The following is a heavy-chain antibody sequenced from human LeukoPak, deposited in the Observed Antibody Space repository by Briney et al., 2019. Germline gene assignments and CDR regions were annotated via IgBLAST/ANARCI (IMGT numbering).Heavy chain of an antibody. CDR3: ARDRSIAAAGNLYYYYMDV. Sequence: GGSLRLSCAVSGITLSNYGMSGVRQAPGEGLEWVAGLSGSGGGTNYADSVQGRFTISRDNAKNSLYLQMNSLRAEDTAVYYCARDRSIAAAGNLYYYYMDVWGKGTTVTVSS. CDR2: LSGSGGGT. J-gene: IGHJ6*03. CDR1: GITLSNYG. V-gene: IGHV3-23*01. D-gene: IGHD6-13*01.